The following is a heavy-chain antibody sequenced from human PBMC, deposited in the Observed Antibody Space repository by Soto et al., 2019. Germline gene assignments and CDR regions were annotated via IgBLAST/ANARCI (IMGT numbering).Heavy chain of an antibody. D-gene: IGHD3-22*01. CDR1: GGTFSSYA. CDR2: IIPIFGTA. J-gene: IGHJ3*02. CDR3: ARVGPYYYDSSGHFDI. V-gene: IGHV1-69*01. Sequence: QVQLVQSGAEVKKPGSSVKVSCKASGGTFSSYAISWVRQAPGQGLEWMGGIIPIFGTANYAQKFQGRVTITADDSTSTAYMELSSLRSEDTAVYSCARVGPYYYDSSGHFDIWGQGTMVTVSS.